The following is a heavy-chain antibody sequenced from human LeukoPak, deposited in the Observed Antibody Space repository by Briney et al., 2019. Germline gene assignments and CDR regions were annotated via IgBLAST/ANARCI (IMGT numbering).Heavy chain of an antibody. CDR2: IYSGGST. V-gene: IGHV3-53*01. CDR1: GFTVSSNY. J-gene: IGHJ6*02. Sequence: GGSLRLSCAASGFTVSSNYMSWVRQAPGKGLEWVSVIYSGGSTYYADSVKGRFTIFRDNSKNTLYLQMNSLRAEDTAVYYCARDPDYYYGMDVWGQGTTVTVSS. CDR3: ARDPDYYYGMDV.